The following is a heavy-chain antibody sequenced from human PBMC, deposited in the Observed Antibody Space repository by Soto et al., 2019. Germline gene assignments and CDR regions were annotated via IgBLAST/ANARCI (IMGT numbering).Heavy chain of an antibody. D-gene: IGHD3-22*01. J-gene: IGHJ4*02. CDR1: GFTFSSYG. CDR3: AKDLGYYDSSGYSDY. CDR2: ISYDGSNK. V-gene: IGHV3-30*18. Sequence: VQLVESGGGVVQPGRSLRLSCAASGFTFSSYGMHWVRQAPGKGLEWVAVISYDGSNKYYADSVKGRFTISRDNSKNTLYLQMNSLRAEDTAVYYCAKDLGYYDSSGYSDYWGQGTLVTVSS.